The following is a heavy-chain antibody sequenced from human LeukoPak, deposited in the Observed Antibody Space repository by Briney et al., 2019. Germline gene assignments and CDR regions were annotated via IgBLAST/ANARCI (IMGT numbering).Heavy chain of an antibody. V-gene: IGHV3-30-3*01. CDR1: GFTFSGYA. Sequence: PGGSLRLSCAASGFTFSGYAMHWVRQAPGKGLEWVAVISYDGSNKYYADSVKGRFTISRDNSKNTLYLQMNSLRAEDTAVYYCASQGDDARNWGQGTLVTVSS. J-gene: IGHJ4*02. CDR2: ISYDGSNK. CDR3: ASQGDDARN. D-gene: IGHD3-16*01.